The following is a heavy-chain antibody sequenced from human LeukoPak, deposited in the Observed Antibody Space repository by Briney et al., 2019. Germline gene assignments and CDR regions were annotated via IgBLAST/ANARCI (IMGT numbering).Heavy chain of an antibody. CDR1: GGTFSSYA. CDR2: IIPVFGTA. J-gene: IGHJ5*02. V-gene: IGHV1-69*13. Sequence: SVKVSCKASGGTFSSYAISWVRQAPGQGLEWMGGIIPVFGTASYAQKFQGRVTITADESTSTAYMELSSLRSEDTAVYYCAREGRYCSGGSCYSGWFDPWGQGTLVTVSS. D-gene: IGHD2-15*01. CDR3: AREGRYCSGGSCYSGWFDP.